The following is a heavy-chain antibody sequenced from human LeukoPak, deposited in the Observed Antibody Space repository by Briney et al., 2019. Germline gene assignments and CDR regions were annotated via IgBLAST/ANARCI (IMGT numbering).Heavy chain of an antibody. J-gene: IGHJ4*02. V-gene: IGHV4-59*01. CDR2: IYSGVST. CDR1: GGSINSYV. Sequence: PSETLSLTCTVSGGSINSYVWSWLRQPPGKGLEWIGYIYSGVSTTYNPSLKSRITISVDTSKNQFSLKLNSLTAADTAVYYCAGERRGGYRFDFWGQGALVTVSS. CDR3: AGERRGGYRFDF. D-gene: IGHD2-15*01.